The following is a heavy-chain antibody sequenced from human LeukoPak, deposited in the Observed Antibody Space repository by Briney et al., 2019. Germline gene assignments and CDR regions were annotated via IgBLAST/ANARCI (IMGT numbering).Heavy chain of an antibody. Sequence: GGSLRLSCAASGFTFNNYWMTWVRQAPGKGLEWVANIKQDGSEKYYVDSVKGRFTSSRDNAKNSLYLQMNSLRAEDTAVYYCARDRSTDFWSGYYTNYFDYWGQGTLVTVSS. V-gene: IGHV3-7*01. CDR3: ARDRSTDFWSGYYTNYFDY. J-gene: IGHJ4*02. CDR2: IKQDGSEK. CDR1: GFTFNNYW. D-gene: IGHD3-3*01.